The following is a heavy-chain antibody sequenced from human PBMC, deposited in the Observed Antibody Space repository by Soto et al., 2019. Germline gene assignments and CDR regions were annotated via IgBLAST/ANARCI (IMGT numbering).Heavy chain of an antibody. CDR1: GFTFSSYA. Sequence: QVQLVESGGGVVQPGRSLRLSCAASGFTFSSYAMHWVRQAPGKGLEWVAVISYDVSNKYYADAVKGRFTISRDNSKNTLDLKMNSLSAEDTDVYYCSTFVSHAFDIWGQGTMVTVSS. D-gene: IGHD6-6*01. CDR2: ISYDVSNK. CDR3: STFVSHAFDI. J-gene: IGHJ3*02. V-gene: IGHV3-30-3*01.